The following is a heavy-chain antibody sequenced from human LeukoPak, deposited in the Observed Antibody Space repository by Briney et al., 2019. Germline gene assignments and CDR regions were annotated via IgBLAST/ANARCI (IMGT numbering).Heavy chain of an antibody. CDR3: ARGGIAVARPLDY. CDR1: GGSFSGYY. CDR2: INHSGST. Sequence: PSETLSLTCAVYGGSFSGYYWSWIRQPPGKGLEWIGEINHSGSTNYNPSLKSRVTISVDTSKNQFSLKLSSATAADTAVYYCARGGIAVARPLDYWGQGTLVTVSS. V-gene: IGHV4-34*01. D-gene: IGHD6-19*01. J-gene: IGHJ4*02.